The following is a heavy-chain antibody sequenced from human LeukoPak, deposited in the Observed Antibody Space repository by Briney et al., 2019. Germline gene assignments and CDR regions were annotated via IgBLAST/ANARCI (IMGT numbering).Heavy chain of an antibody. Sequence: PGGSLRLSCAASGFTFSSYGMSWVRQAPGKGLEWVSAISGSGGSTYYADSVKGRFTTSRDNSKNTLYLQMNSLRAEDTAVYYCAKDMGYSSGWTDYWGQGTLVTVSS. CDR1: GFTFSSYG. V-gene: IGHV3-23*01. CDR2: ISGSGGST. D-gene: IGHD6-19*01. J-gene: IGHJ4*02. CDR3: AKDMGYSSGWTDY.